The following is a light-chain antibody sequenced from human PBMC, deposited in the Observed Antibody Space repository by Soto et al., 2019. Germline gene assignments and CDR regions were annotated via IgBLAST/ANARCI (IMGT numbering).Light chain of an antibody. Sequence: QSVLTQPTSVSGAPGQRVAISCTGSSSNIGAEYDVHWYQQLPGTAPKRLIYGDNNRPSGVPDRFSGSKSGTSASLAITGLQPEDEADYYCQSYDSSLTTFVFGTGTKSPS. CDR1: SSNIGAEYD. V-gene: IGLV1-40*01. J-gene: IGLJ1*01. CDR3: QSYDSSLTTFV. CDR2: GDN.